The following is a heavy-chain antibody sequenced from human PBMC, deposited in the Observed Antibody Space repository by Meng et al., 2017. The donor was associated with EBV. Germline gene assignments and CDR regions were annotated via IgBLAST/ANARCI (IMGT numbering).Heavy chain of an antibody. D-gene: IGHD6-19*01. V-gene: IGHV1-2*06. J-gene: IGHJ4*02. CDR2: INPNSGGT. CDR3: ARVGIAVAGTGDY. Sequence: VRLVQVGAGGKKPGAYGKVSSKASGYTFTGYYMHWVRQAPGQGLEWMGRINPNSGGTNYAQKFQGRVTMTRDTSISTAYMELSRLRSDDTAVYYCARVGIAVAGTGDYWGQGTLVTVSS. CDR1: GYTFTGYY.